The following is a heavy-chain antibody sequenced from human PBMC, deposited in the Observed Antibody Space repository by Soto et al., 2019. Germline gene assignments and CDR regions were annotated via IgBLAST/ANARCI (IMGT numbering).Heavy chain of an antibody. D-gene: IGHD2-15*01. CDR1: GGSISSSSYY. Sequence: SETLSLTCTVSGGSISSSSYYWGWIRQPPGKGLEWIGSVYYSGSTYYNPSLKSRVTISVDTSKNQFSLKLSSVTAADTAVYYCARHTPAISISDHWGQGTLVTVSS. V-gene: IGHV4-39*01. CDR2: VYYSGST. J-gene: IGHJ4*02. CDR3: ARHTPAISISDH.